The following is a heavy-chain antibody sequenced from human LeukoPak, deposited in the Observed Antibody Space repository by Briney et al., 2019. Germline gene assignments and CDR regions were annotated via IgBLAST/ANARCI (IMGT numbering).Heavy chain of an antibody. CDR2: ISGSGGST. CDR3: ARDTRYSSRRPI. V-gene: IGHV3-23*01. J-gene: IGHJ3*02. Sequence: GGSLRLSCAASGFTFSSYAMSWVRQAPGKGLEWVSAISGSGGSTYYADSVKGRFTISRDNSKNTLYLQMNSLRAEDTAVYYCARDTRYSSRRPIWGQGTMVTVSS. CDR1: GFTFSSYA. D-gene: IGHD6-13*01.